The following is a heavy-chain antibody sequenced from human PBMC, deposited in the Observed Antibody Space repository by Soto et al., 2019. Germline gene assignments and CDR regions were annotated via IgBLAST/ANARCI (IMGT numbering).Heavy chain of an antibody. Sequence: SLTGFTSGHTTISSRDYCSWVRQPPGKGLDWILSIYFMGSTYYNPSLKSRVGRSVDTSKNPFSLKLSSVAAAVTVVYYCAIPHCSSTRCYRGDNLSDPWGPGTLV. D-gene: IGHD2-2*01. V-gene: IGHV4-39*01. J-gene: IGHJ5*02. CDR3: AIPHCSSTRCYRGDNLSDP. CDR1: GHTTISSRDY. CDR2: IYFMGST.